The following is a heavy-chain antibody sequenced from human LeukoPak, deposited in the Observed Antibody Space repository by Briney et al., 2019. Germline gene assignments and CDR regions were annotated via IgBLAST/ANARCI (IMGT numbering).Heavy chain of an antibody. V-gene: IGHV1-58*01. D-gene: IGHD2-2*01. CDR2: IVVGSGNT. J-gene: IGHJ4*02. Sequence: GTSVTVSCKASGFTFTSSAVQWVRQARGQGLEWIGWIVVGSGNTNYAQKFQERVTITRDMSTSTAYMELSSLRSEDTAVYYCATDLLEDCSSTSCYPHNWGQGTLVTVSS. CDR3: ATDLLEDCSSTSCYPHN. CDR1: GFTFTSSA.